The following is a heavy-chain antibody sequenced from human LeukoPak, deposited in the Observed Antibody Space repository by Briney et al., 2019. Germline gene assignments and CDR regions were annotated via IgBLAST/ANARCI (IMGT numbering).Heavy chain of an antibody. CDR2: IYHSGST. J-gene: IGHJ4*02. CDR3: ARHWRYCSSTSCKRHVWSFDY. V-gene: IGHV4-38-2*02. D-gene: IGHD2-2*01. Sequence: SETLSLTCTVSGYSISSGYYWGWIRQPPGKGLEWIGSIYHSGSTYYNPSLKSRVTISVGTSKNQFSLKLSSVTAADTAVYYCARHWRYCSSTSCKRHVWSFDYWGQGTLVTVSS. CDR1: GYSISSGYY.